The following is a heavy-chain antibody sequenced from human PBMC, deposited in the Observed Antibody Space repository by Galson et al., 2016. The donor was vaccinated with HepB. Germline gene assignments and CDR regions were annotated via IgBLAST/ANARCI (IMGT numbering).Heavy chain of an antibody. CDR2: ISTYNGNT. CDR1: GYTFTSYG. V-gene: IGHV1-18*01. J-gene: IGHJ5*02. CDR3: ARVELELRGGWFDP. D-gene: IGHD1-7*01. Sequence: SVKVSCKASGYTFTSYGISWVRQAPGQGLEWMGWISTYNGNTNYAQKFQGRVTMTTDTSTSTAYMELRSLRSDDTTVYYCARVELELRGGWFDPWGQGTLVTVSS.